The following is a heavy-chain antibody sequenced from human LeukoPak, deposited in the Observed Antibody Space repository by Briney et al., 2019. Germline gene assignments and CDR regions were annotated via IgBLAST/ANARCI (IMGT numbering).Heavy chain of an antibody. V-gene: IGHV3-30*03. Sequence: GGSLRLSCAASGFTFSSYGMHWVRQAPGKGLEWVAVISYDGSNKYYADSVKGRFTISRDNSKNTLYLQMNSLRAEDTAVYYCASPIIVVVPAAISTNDAFDIWGQGTMVTVSS. CDR2: ISYDGSNK. CDR1: GFTFSSYG. CDR3: ASPIIVVVPAAISTNDAFDI. D-gene: IGHD2-2*01. J-gene: IGHJ3*02.